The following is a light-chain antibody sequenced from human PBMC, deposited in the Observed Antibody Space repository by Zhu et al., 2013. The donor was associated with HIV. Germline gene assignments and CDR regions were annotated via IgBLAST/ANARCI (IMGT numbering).Light chain of an antibody. J-gene: IGLJ1*01. CDR2: EVS. Sequence: QSALTQPASVSGSPGQSITISCTGTSSDVGGYNYVSWYQQHPGKAPKLMIYEVSNRPSGVSNRFSGSKSGNTASLTISGLQAEDEADYYCSSYTGTMTLYVFGTGTKVTVL. V-gene: IGLV2-14*01. CDR3: SSYTGTMTLYV. CDR1: SSDVGGYNY.